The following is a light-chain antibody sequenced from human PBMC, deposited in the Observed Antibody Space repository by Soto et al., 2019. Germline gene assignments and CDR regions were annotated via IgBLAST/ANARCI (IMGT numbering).Light chain of an antibody. V-gene: IGLV4-69*01. CDR3: QTWGTGIVV. J-gene: IGLJ2*01. CDR1: SGHSYYA. Sequence: QTVLTQSPSASASLGASVKLTCTLSSGHSYYAIAWHQQQPEKGPRFLMRLNSDGSHDKGDGIPDRFSGSSSGAERYLTISSLQSEDETDYYCQTWGTGIVVFGGGTKLTVL. CDR2: LNSDGSH.